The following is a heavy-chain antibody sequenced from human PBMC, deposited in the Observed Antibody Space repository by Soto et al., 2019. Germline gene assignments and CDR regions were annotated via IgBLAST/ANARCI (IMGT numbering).Heavy chain of an antibody. CDR2: IYWNDDK. Sequence: QITLKESGPTLVKPTQTLTLTCTFSGFSLSTSGVGVGWIRQPPGKALEWLALIYWNDDKRYSPSLKSRLTNPQEHSKNPVGPKMANMDPVDTATYYCAHRGVVAATPFDYWGQGTLVTVSS. J-gene: IGHJ4*02. D-gene: IGHD2-15*01. CDR3: AHRGVVAATPFDY. CDR1: GFSLSTSGVG. V-gene: IGHV2-5*01.